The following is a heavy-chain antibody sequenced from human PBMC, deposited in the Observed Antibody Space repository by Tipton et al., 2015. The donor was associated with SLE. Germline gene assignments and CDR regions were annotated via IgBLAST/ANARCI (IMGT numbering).Heavy chain of an antibody. D-gene: IGHD1-26*01. CDR3: ARSGATTGYFDY. J-gene: IGHJ4*02. V-gene: IGHV4-30-4*02. Sequence: TLSLTCTVSGGSISSGDYYWSWIRQPPGKGLEWIGYIYYSGSTYYNPSLKSRVTISVDTSKNQFSLKLSSVTAADTAVYYCARSGATTGYFDYWGQGTLVTVSS. CDR1: GGSISSGDYY. CDR2: IYYSGST.